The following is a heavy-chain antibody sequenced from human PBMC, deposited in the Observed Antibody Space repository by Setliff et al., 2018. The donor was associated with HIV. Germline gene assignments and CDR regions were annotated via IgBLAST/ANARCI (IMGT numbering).Heavy chain of an antibody. CDR1: GFIFADHA. J-gene: IGHJ4*02. CDR3: ARDLPYGSGGSL. V-gene: IGHV3-9*01. CDR2: LTYNSDRI. Sequence: LSLSCAASGFIFADHAMHWVRQAPGKGLEWVSGLTYNSDRIVYTDSVKGRFTISRDNARNSLYLQMNNLRAEDTAVYYCARDLPYGSGGSLWGQGTQVTVSS. D-gene: IGHD3-10*01.